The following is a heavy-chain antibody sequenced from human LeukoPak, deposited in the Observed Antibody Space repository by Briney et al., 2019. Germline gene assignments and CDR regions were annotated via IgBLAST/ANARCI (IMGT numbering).Heavy chain of an antibody. J-gene: IGHJ3*01. Sequence: PGGSLRLSCAASGLTFRNTWMHWIRQAPGKGLVWVSRIISDGITTTYADSVKGRFTISRDNAKNTLYLQMNSLRADDTAVYYCAADGEYAFLVWGQGTMVTVSS. CDR1: GLTFRNTW. CDR2: IISDGITT. V-gene: IGHV3-74*01. D-gene: IGHD2/OR15-2a*01. CDR3: AADGEYAFLV.